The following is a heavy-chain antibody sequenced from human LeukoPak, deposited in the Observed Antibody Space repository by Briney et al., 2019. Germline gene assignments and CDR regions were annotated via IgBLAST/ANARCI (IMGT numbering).Heavy chain of an antibody. CDR1: GFSLRIRGEG. D-gene: IGHD6-19*01. Sequence: ESGPTLVQPTQTLTLTCTFSGFSLRIRGEGVGWIRQPPGKALEWLALIYWDNDKLYSPSLQSRLTITMDTSKNQVVLTMTNMDPVDTATYYCAHRRQYSDGWYYFDYWGQGALVTVSS. CDR3: AHRRQYSDGWYYFDY. CDR2: IYWDNDK. V-gene: IGHV2-5*02. J-gene: IGHJ4*02.